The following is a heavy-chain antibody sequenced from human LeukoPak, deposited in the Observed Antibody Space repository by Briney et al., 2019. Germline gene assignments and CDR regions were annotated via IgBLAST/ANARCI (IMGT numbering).Heavy chain of an antibody. D-gene: IGHD3-10*01. CDR3: AKGSGSSPFDY. CDR2: ISGSGGST. V-gene: IGHV3-23*01. J-gene: IGHJ4*02. Sequence: GGSVRLSCAASGFTFSSYAMSWVRQAPGKGLEWVSAISGSGGSTYYADSVKGRFTTSRDNSKNTLYLQMNSLRAEDTAVYYCAKGSGSSPFDYWGQGTLVTVSS. CDR1: GFTFSSYA.